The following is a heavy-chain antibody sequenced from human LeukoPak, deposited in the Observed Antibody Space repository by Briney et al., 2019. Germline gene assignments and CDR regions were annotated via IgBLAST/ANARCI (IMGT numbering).Heavy chain of an antibody. CDR1: GYTFTSYD. Sequence: ASVKVSCKASGYTFTSYDINWVRQATGQGLEWMGWMNPNSGNTGYAQKFQVRVTITRNTSISTAYMELSSLRSEDTAVYYCARASNSGFWSGYPYYYYYYMDVWGKGTTVTVSS. J-gene: IGHJ6*03. CDR3: ARASNSGFWSGYPYYYYYYMDV. V-gene: IGHV1-8*03. CDR2: MNPNSGNT. D-gene: IGHD3-3*01.